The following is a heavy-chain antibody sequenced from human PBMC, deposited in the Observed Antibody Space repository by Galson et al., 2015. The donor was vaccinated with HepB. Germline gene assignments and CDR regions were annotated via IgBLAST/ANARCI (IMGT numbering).Heavy chain of an antibody. CDR1: GGTFSSYA. D-gene: IGHD4-17*01. CDR2: IIPIFGTA. V-gene: IGHV1-69*13. Sequence: SVKVSCKASGGTFSSYAISWVRQAPGQGLEWMGGIIPIFGTANYAQKFQGRVTITADESTSTAYMELSSLRSEDTAVYYCARELVYGDYDYFDYWGQGSLVTVSS. J-gene: IGHJ4*02. CDR3: ARELVYGDYDYFDY.